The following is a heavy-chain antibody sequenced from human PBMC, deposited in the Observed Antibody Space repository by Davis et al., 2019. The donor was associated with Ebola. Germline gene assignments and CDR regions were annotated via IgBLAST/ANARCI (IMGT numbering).Heavy chain of an antibody. CDR1: GFTFSSYA. CDR3: AKLELRGY. Sequence: GESLKISCAASGFTFSSYAMSWVRQAPGKGLEWVAFIRYDGSNKYYADSVKGRFTISRDNSKNTLYLQMNSLRAEDTAVYYCAKLELRGYWGQGTMVTVSS. CDR2: IRYDGSNK. D-gene: IGHD1-7*01. J-gene: IGHJ4*02. V-gene: IGHV3-30*02.